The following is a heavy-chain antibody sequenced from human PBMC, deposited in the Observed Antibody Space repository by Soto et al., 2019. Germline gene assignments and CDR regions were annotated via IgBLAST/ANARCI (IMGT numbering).Heavy chain of an antibody. Sequence: GGSLRLSCAASGFTFSSYAMSWVRQAPGKGLEWVSAISGSGGSTYYADSVKGRFTISRDNSKNTLYLQMNSLRAEDTAVYYCAKSDSYYYDSSGYLDYWGQGTLVTVSS. CDR2: ISGSGGST. V-gene: IGHV3-23*01. J-gene: IGHJ4*02. CDR3: AKSDSYYYDSSGYLDY. D-gene: IGHD3-22*01. CDR1: GFTFSSYA.